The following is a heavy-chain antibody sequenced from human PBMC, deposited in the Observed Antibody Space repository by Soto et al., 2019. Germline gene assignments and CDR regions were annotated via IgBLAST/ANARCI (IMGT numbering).Heavy chain of an antibody. J-gene: IGHJ4*02. CDR3: ASGDSYDRHDY. CDR1: GYTFTSYA. V-gene: IGHV1-3*01. D-gene: IGHD3-22*01. Sequence: QVQLVQSGAEVKKPGASVKVSCKASGYTFTSYAMHWVRQAPGQRLEWMGWINAGNGNTKYLQKFQGRVTITRDTSASTAYMELSSLRSEDTAVYYCASGDSYDRHDYWGQGTRVTVSS. CDR2: INAGNGNT.